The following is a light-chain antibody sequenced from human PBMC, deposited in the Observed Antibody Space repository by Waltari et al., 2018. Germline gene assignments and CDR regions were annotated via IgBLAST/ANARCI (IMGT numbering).Light chain of an antibody. CDR1: QDIIKY. CDR2: LAS. J-gene: IGKJ1*01. CDR3: QQMNTYPRS. Sequence: QLTQFPSSLSASVGDTVTITCRTSQDIIKYLAWYQQKPRQAPKLLVYLASTLESGVPSRFSGSGSGTDFTLTISSLQPEDSATYYCQQMNTYPRSFGQGT. V-gene: IGKV1-9*01.